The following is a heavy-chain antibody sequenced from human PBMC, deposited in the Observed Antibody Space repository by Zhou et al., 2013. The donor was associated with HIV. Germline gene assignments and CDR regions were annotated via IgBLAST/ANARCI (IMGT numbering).Heavy chain of an antibody. CDR1: GYTFNTYG. CDR3: ARVAGSQVFDP. V-gene: IGHV1-46*02. Sequence: QVQLVQSGAEVKEPGASVKVSCKASGYTFNTYGYGISWVKQAPGQGLEWMGIINPSGGSTSYAQKFQGRVAITRDTSTSTVYMELSSLKSEDTAVYYCARVAGSQVFDPWGQGTLVTVSS. J-gene: IGHJ5*02. D-gene: IGHD6-19*01. CDR2: INPSGGST.